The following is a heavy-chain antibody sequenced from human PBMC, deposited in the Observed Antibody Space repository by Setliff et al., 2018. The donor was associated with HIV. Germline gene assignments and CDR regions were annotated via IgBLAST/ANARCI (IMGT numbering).Heavy chain of an antibody. CDR1: GYTFSSYV. V-gene: IGHV1-3*01. J-gene: IGHJ4*02. Sequence: ASVKVSCKASGYTFSSYVMNWVRQAPGHKLEWMGWINAGNGYTKYSQKFQGRASITRDTSASTAYMELSSLRSEDTAVYYCARDGAGSSWDAFFDYWGQGTLVTVSS. CDR2: INAGNGYT. CDR3: ARDGAGSSWDAFFDY. D-gene: IGHD6-13*01.